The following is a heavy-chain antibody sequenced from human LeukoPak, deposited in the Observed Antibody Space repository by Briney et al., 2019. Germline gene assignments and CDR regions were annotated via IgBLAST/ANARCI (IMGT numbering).Heavy chain of an antibody. V-gene: IGHV1-8*02. CDR3: ARGPPNWGYDY. J-gene: IGHJ4*02. Sequence: ASVKVSCKASGGTFSSYAISWVRQATGQRPEWMGWMSPNSGDTGYAQKFQDRVTMTRNTSISTAYMELSSLRSDDTAVYYCARGPPNWGYDYWGPGTLVTVSS. CDR2: MSPNSGDT. D-gene: IGHD7-27*01. CDR1: GGTFSSYA.